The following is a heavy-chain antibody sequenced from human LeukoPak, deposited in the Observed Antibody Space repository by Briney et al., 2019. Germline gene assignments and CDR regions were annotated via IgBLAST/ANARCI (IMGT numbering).Heavy chain of an antibody. CDR3: VGDGRDGYSIYFHH. CDR2: ISDNGLST. CDR1: GFTFSSYP. J-gene: IGHJ1*01. D-gene: IGHD5-24*01. Sequence: PGGSLRLSCSASGFTFSSYPMHWVRQAPGKGLQYVSVISDNGLSTSYAGSVKGRFTISRDNSKNTVYLQMSSLRAEDTAVYYCVGDGRDGYSIYFHHWGQGTLVTVSS. V-gene: IGHV3-64D*06.